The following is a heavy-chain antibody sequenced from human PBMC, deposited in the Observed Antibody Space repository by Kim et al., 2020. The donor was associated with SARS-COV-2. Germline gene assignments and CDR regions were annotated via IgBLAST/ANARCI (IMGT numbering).Heavy chain of an antibody. CDR2: ISSSSSYI. CDR1: GFTFSSYS. D-gene: IGHD6-13*01. V-gene: IGHV3-21*01. J-gene: IGHJ4*02. Sequence: GGSLRLSCAASGFTFSSYSMNWVRQAPGKGLEWVSSISSSSSYIYYADSVKGRFTISRDNAKNSLYLQMNSLRAEDTAVYYCARDYPVAAAGIMDDYWGQGTLVTVSS. CDR3: ARDYPVAAAGIMDDY.